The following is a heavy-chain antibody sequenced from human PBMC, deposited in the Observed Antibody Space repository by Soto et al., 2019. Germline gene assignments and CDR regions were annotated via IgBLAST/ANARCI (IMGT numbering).Heavy chain of an antibody. CDR2: IIIAGGGT. Sequence: SGKVSFKTSGIIFINSAVQWVRQARGQRLEWLGYIIIAGGGTKYSQNLQGKITITRDMSTNTAYMQLTSLRSEDTAIYYCAAELYSGGRCCSFDIWGQGTMVTVSS. CDR1: GIIFINSA. CDR3: AAELYSGGRCCSFDI. J-gene: IGHJ3*02. D-gene: IGHD2-15*01. V-gene: IGHV1-58*01.